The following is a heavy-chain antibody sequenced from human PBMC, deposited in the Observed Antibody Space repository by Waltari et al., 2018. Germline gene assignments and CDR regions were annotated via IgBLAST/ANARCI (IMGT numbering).Heavy chain of an antibody. V-gene: IGHV3-30*01. D-gene: IGHD3-10*01. CDR2: ISYDGSNK. CDR1: GFTFSSYA. CDR3: ARESWSDYGPAHYYYGMDV. Sequence: QVQLVESGGGVVQPGRSRRLSCAASGFTFSSYAMHWVRQAPGKGLEWVAVISYDGSNKYYADSVKGRFTISRDNSKNTLYLQMNSLRAEDTAVYYCARESWSDYGPAHYYYGMDVWGQGTTVTVSS. J-gene: IGHJ6*02.